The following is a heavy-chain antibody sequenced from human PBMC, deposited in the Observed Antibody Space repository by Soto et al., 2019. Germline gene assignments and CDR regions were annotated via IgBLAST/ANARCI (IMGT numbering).Heavy chain of an antibody. D-gene: IGHD3-22*01. V-gene: IGHV1-8*01. Sequence: QVPLVKSGAEVKKPGASVKVSCKASGYTFTSYDINWVRQATGQGLAWMGWMNPNSGNTGYAQKFQGRVTMTRNTSISTAYMELSSLRSEDTAVYYCARLKFDSSGYDDAFDIWGPGTMVTGSS. CDR1: GYTFTSYD. J-gene: IGHJ3*02. CDR3: ARLKFDSSGYDDAFDI. CDR2: MNPNSGNT.